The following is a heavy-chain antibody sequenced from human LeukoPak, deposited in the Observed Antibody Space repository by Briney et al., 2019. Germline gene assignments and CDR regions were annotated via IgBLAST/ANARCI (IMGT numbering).Heavy chain of an antibody. CDR3: ARDGYFDL. CDR2: ISAHNGNT. J-gene: IGHJ2*01. V-gene: IGHV1-18*01. CDR1: GYTFTTHG. Sequence: GASVKVSCKASGYTFTTHGIAWVPQAPGQGLEWMGWISAHNGNTNYAQSLQGRVTMTTDTSTNTAYMELRSLRSDDTAVYYCARDGYFDLWGRGTLVTVSS.